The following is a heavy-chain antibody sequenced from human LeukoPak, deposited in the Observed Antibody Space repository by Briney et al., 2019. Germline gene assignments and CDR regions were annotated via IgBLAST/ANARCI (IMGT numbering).Heavy chain of an antibody. V-gene: IGHV3-30*02. Sequence: GGSLRLSCAASGFTFSTYGMHWVRQAPGKGLEWVAFIQFDGNNEYYADSVKGRFTISRDNSKSMVSLQMNSLRAEDTAVYYCAELGITMIGGVWGKGTTVTISS. CDR2: IQFDGNNE. CDR1: GFTFSTYG. CDR3: AELGITMIGGV. D-gene: IGHD3-10*02. J-gene: IGHJ6*04.